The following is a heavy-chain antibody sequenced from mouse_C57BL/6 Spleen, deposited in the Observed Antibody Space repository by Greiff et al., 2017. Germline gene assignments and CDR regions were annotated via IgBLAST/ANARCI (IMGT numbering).Heavy chain of an antibody. CDR3: AREKIYGNYLDY. Sequence: QVQLQQPGAELVKPGASVKMSCKASGYTFTSYWITWVKQRPGQGLEWIGDIYPGSGSTNYNEKFKSKATLTVDTSSSTAYMQLSSLTSEDSAVYYCAREKIYGNYLDYWGQGTTLTVSS. CDR2: IYPGSGST. CDR1: GYTFTSYW. D-gene: IGHD2-1*01. J-gene: IGHJ2*01. V-gene: IGHV1-55*01.